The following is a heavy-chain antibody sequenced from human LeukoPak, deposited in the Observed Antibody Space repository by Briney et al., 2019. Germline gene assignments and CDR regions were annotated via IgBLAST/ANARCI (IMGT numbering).Heavy chain of an antibody. CDR1: GFTFSSHN. CDR2: ISTSSSYI. V-gene: IGHV3-21*01. Sequence: GGSLRLSCAASGFTFSSHNMNWVRQAPGKGLEWVPSISTSSSYIYYADSVKGRFTISRDNAKNSLYLQMNSLRAEDTAVYYCARGADGVSSNSRGWFDPWGQGTLVTVSS. D-gene: IGHD2-15*01. J-gene: IGHJ5*02. CDR3: ARGADGVSSNSRGWFDP.